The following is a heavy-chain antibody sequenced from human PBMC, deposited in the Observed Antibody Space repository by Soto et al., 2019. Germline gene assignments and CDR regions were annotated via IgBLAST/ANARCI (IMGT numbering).Heavy chain of an antibody. CDR1: GGSINSGGYY. CDR3: ARVGDYGDYAVDH. CDR2: IYYSGST. J-gene: IGHJ4*02. V-gene: IGHV4-31*03. Sequence: QVQLQESGPGLVKPSQTLSLTCTVSGGSINSGGYYWSWILQHPGKGLEWIGYIYYSGSTYYNPSLKSRVTISVDTSKNQFSLKLTSMTAADTAVYYCARVGDYGDYAVDHWGQGTLVTVSS. D-gene: IGHD4-17*01.